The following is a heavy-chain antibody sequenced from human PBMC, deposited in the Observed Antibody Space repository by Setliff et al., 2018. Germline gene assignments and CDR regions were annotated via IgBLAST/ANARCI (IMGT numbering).Heavy chain of an antibody. CDR3: ARSDYGDYFAWDSYGMDV. V-gene: IGHV5-51*01. D-gene: IGHD4-17*01. CDR2: IYPGDSDT. Sequence: SLKISCKGSGYSFTSYWIAWVRQMPGKGLEWMGIIYPGDSDTRYSPSFQGQVTISADRSTRTAYLQWSSLKASDTAFYYCARSDYGDYFAWDSYGMDVWGQGTTVTVSS. CDR1: GYSFTSYW. J-gene: IGHJ6*02.